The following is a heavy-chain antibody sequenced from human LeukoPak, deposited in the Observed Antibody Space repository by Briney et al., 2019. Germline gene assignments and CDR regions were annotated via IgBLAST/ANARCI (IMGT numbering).Heavy chain of an antibody. CDR3: ATWAAAGKLFDY. D-gene: IGHD6-13*01. Sequence: PGGSLRLSCAASGFTFSSYWMSWVPQAPGKGLEWVANIKQDGSEKYYVDSVKGRFTISRDNAKNSLYLQMNSLRAEDTAVYYCATWAAAGKLFDYWGQGTLVTVSS. CDR2: IKQDGSEK. CDR1: GFTFSSYW. V-gene: IGHV3-7*01. J-gene: IGHJ4*02.